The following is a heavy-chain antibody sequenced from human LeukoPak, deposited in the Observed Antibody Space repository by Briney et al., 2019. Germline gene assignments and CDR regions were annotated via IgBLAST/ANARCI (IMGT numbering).Heavy chain of an antibody. V-gene: IGHV4-59*08. CDR3: ARQMDTAMVTGHYYYYMDV. CDR2: IYYSGST. D-gene: IGHD5-18*01. CDR1: GGSISSYY. Sequence: SETLSLTCTVSGGSISSYYWSWIRQPPGKGLEWIGYIYYSGSTNYNPSHKSRVTISVDTSKNQFSLKLSSVTAADTAVYYCARQMDTAMVTGHYYYYMDVWGKGTTVTVSS. J-gene: IGHJ6*03.